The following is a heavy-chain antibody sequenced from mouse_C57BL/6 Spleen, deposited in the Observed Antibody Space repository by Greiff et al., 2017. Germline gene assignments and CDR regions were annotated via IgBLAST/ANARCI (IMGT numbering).Heavy chain of an antibody. D-gene: IGHD1-1*01. J-gene: IGHJ1*03. Sequence: VQLQQPGAELVMPGASVKLSCKASGYTFTSYWMHWVKQRPGQGLEWIGEIDPSDSYTNYNQKFKGKSTLTVDKSSSTAYMQLSSLTSEDSAVYYCARGRYYGSSYDWYFDVWGTGTTVTVSS. CDR2: IDPSDSYT. CDR3: ARGRYYGSSYDWYFDV. V-gene: IGHV1-69*01. CDR1: GYTFTSYW.